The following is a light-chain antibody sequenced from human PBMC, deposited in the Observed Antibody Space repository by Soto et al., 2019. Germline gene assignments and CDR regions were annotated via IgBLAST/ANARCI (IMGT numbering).Light chain of an antibody. V-gene: IGLV1-40*01. J-gene: IGLJ3*02. CDR3: QSYDSSLSAWV. Sequence: QAVVTQPPSVSGAQGQRVTISCTGSSSNIGAGYDVHWYQQLPGTAPKLLIYGNSNRPSGVPDRFSGSKSGTSASLAITGFQAEDEADYYCQSYDSSLSAWVFGGGTKLTVL. CDR1: SSNIGAGYD. CDR2: GNS.